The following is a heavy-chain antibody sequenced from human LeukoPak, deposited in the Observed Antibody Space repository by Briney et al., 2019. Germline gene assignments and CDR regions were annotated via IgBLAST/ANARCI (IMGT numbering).Heavy chain of an antibody. J-gene: IGHJ3*02. CDR1: GYTFTSYD. D-gene: IGHD3-9*01. Sequence: ASVKASCKASGYTFTSYDINWVRQATGQGLEWMGWLSSNSGNTGYAQKFQGRVTMTRNTSISTAYMELSSLRSEDTAVYYCARAFGWLNAFDIWGQGTMVTISS. V-gene: IGHV1-8*01. CDR2: LSSNSGNT. CDR3: ARAFGWLNAFDI.